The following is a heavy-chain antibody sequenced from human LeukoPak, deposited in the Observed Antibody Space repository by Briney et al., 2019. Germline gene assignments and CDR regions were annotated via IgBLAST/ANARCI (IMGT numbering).Heavy chain of an antibody. V-gene: IGHV2-70*11. CDR3: ARIPLRDDYQSYAFDM. D-gene: IGHD5-24*01. CDR2: IDWDYDT. CDR1: GFSLSSPGMC. J-gene: IGHJ3*02. Sequence: RTSGPALVKPTPTLTLTCTFYGFSLSSPGMCVSWIRQPPGKALEWLARIDWDYDTYYNTSLKTRLTISKDTPKNQVVLTMTNMDPVDTATYYCARIPLRDDYQSYAFDMWGQGTMVSVSS.